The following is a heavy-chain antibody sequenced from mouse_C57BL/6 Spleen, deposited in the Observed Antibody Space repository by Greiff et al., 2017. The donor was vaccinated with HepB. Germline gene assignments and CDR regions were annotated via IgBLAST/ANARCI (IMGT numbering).Heavy chain of an antibody. D-gene: IGHD1-1*01. CDR3: ARTYYYGSCYPWFAY. Sequence: VQLQQSGPELVKPGASVKISCKASGYTFTDYYMNWVKQSHGKSLEWIGDINPNNGGTSYNQKFKGKATLTVDKSSSTAYMELRRLTSEESAVYYCARTYYYGSCYPWFAYWGQGTLVTVSA. J-gene: IGHJ3*01. CDR2: INPNNGGT. CDR1: GYTFTDYY. V-gene: IGHV1-26*01.